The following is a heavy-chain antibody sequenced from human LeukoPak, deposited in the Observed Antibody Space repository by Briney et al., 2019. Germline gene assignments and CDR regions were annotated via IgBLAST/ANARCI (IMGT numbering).Heavy chain of an antibody. V-gene: IGHV4-59*08. D-gene: IGHD2-21*01. CDR2: IYYSGST. J-gene: IGHJ6*02. CDR1: GGSISSYY. Sequence: SETLSLTCTVSGGSISSYYWSWIRQPPGKGLEWIGYIYYSGSTSYNPSLKSRVTISVDTSKNQFSLKLSSVTAADTAVYYCARLNSRDPHYYYYYGMDVWGQGTTVTVSS. CDR3: ARLNSRDPHYYYYYGMDV.